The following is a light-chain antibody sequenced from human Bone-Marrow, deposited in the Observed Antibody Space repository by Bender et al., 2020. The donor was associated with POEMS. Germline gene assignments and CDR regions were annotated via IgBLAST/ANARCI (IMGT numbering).Light chain of an antibody. V-gene: IGLV1-40*01. CDR1: GSNIGAGYD. CDR2: GNT. CDR3: QSFDSGLSDHVI. J-gene: IGLJ2*01. Sequence: SVLTQPPSVSGAPGQRVTISCSGDGSNIGAGYDVHWYQQLPGASPKLLIYGNTNRPSGVPDRFFASKSGTSASLAITGLQTDDEGDYYCQSFDSGLSDHVIFGGGTKVTVL.